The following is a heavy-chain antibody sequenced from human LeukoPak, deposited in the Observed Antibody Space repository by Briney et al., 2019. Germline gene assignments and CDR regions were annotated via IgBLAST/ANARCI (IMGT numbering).Heavy chain of an antibody. CDR3: ARLVVVAATRWFDP. CDR1: EFSVGSNY. J-gene: IGHJ5*02. CDR2: IYSGGST. Sequence: GGSLRLSCAASEFSVGSNYMTWVRQAPGKGLEWVSLIYSGGSTYYADSVKGRFTISRDNSKNTLYLQMNSLRAEDTAVYYCARLVVVAATRWFDPWGQGTLVTVSS. D-gene: IGHD2-15*01. V-gene: IGHV3-66*04.